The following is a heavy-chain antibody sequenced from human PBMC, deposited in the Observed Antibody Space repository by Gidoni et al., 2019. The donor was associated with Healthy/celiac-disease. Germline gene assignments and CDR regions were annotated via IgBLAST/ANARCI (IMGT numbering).Heavy chain of an antibody. CDR2: INPSGGST. CDR3: AREVVAATTPTTNSYYYYGMDV. Sequence: LVQSGASVKVSCKASGYTFTSYYMHWVRQAPGQGLEWMGIINPSGGSTSYAQKFQGRVTMTRDTSTSTVYMELSSLRSEDTAVYYCAREVVAATTPTTNSYYYYGMDVWGQGTTVTVSS. V-gene: IGHV1-46*01. D-gene: IGHD2-15*01. J-gene: IGHJ6*02. CDR1: GYTFTSYY.